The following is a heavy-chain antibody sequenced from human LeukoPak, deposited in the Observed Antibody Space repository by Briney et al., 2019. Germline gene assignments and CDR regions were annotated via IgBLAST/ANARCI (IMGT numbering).Heavy chain of an antibody. CDR2: MSYDGSNK. V-gene: IGHV3-30-3*01. CDR3: ARGGVTTMTLRDLWLDY. Sequence: PGGSLRPSCAASGFPFSNYAMHWVRQAPGKGLEWVALMSYDGSNKFYADSVKGRFTISRDNSKSTLYLQMNSLKAEDTAVYYCARGGVTTMTLRDLWLDYWGQGTLVTVSS. J-gene: IGHJ4*02. D-gene: IGHD4-17*01. CDR1: GFPFSNYA.